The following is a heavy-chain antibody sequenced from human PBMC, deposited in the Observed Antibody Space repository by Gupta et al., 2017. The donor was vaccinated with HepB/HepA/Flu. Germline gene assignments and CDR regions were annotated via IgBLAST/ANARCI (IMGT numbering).Heavy chain of an antibody. J-gene: IGHJ3*01. D-gene: IGHD1-26*01. CDR2: ISASGGRT. Sequence: EVQLLESGGDAVQPGGSLRLSCTASGFTFCTYSLMWVRQAPGKGLECVSGISASGGRTYYADAVKGRFTISRDDSKNNLYLQMNNLRARDTALYFCAKANGVGGVRDGFDFGGQGTMVTVSS. CDR1: GFTFCTYS. CDR3: AKANGVGGVRDGFDF. V-gene: IGHV3-23*01.